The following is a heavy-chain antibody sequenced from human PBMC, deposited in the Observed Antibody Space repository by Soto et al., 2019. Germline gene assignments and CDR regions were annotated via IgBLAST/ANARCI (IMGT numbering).Heavy chain of an antibody. J-gene: IGHJ4*02. CDR1: GGSISSYY. D-gene: IGHD5-12*01. Sequence: SETLSLTCTVSGGSISSYYWSWIRQPPGKGLEWIGYIYYSGSTNYNPSLKSRVTISVDTSKNQFSLKLSSVTAADTAVYYCARHRMATRFDYWGQGTLVTVSS. CDR2: IYYSGST. CDR3: ARHRMATRFDY. V-gene: IGHV4-59*08.